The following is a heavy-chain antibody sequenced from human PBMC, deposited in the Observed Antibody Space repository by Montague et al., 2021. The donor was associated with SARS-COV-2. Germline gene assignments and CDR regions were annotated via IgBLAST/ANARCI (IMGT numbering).Heavy chain of an antibody. J-gene: IGHJ5*02. CDR1: GGSVSSYY. CDR2: IYYSGST. Sequence: SETLSLTCTVSGGSVSSYYWSWIRQSPGKGLQWLGYIYYSGSTDYNPSLKSRVTMSVDTSKNQLSLRLNSVTTADTAVYFCARAGGFCDYWGGYSSSAGFLNPWGQGILVTVSS. D-gene: IGHD3-3*01. CDR3: ARAGGFCDYWGGYSSSAGFLNP. V-gene: IGHV4-59*02.